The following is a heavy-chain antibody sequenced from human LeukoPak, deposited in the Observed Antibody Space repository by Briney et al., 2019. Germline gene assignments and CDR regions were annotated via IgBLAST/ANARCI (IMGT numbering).Heavy chain of an antibody. Sequence: SVKVSCKASGGTFSSYAISWVQQAPGQGLEWMGRIIPIFGIANYARKFQGRVTITADKSTSTAYMELSSLRSEDTAVYYCVTAMVRGEYYYYGMDVWGQGTTVTVSS. D-gene: IGHD5-18*01. CDR1: GGTFSSYA. CDR3: VTAMVRGEYYYYGMDV. V-gene: IGHV1-69*04. CDR2: IIPIFGIA. J-gene: IGHJ6*02.